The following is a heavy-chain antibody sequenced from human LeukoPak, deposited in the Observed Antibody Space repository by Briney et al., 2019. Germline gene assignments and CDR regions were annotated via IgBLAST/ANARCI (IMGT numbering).Heavy chain of an antibody. CDR1: GFTFSSYA. V-gene: IGHV3-23*01. D-gene: IGHD3-3*01. CDR3: ATTVRLRPLRFLEWSDPGYFDY. CDR2: ISGSGGST. Sequence: RGSLRLSCAASGFTFSSYAMSWVRQAPGKGLEWVSAISGSGGSTYYADSVKGRFTISRDNSKNTLYLQMNSLRAADTAVYYCATTVRLRPLRFLEWSDPGYFDYWGQGTLVTVSS. J-gene: IGHJ4*02.